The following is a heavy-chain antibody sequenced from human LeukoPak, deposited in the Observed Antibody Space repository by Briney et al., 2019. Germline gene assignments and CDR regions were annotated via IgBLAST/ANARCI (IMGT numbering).Heavy chain of an antibody. CDR3: ARRNRAAATFDY. V-gene: IGHV4-59*08. Sequence: SETLSLTCTVSGGSISSYYWGWIRQPPGKGLEWIGYIYYSGSTNYNPSLKSRVTISVDTSKNQFSLKLSSVTAADTAVYYCARRNRAAATFDYWGQGTLVTVSS. J-gene: IGHJ4*02. CDR2: IYYSGST. CDR1: GGSISSYY. D-gene: IGHD6-13*01.